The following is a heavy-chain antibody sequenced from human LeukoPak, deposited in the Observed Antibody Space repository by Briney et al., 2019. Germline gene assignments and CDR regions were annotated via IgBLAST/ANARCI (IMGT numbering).Heavy chain of an antibody. CDR3: ARVRSSGGHFDY. Sequence: GASVKVSCKASGYTFTGYYMHWVRQAPGQGLEWMGWINPNSGGTNYAQKFQGRVTMARDTSISTAYMELSRLRSDDTAVYYCARVRSSGGHFDYWGQGTLVTVSS. J-gene: IGHJ4*02. CDR1: GYTFTGYY. V-gene: IGHV1-2*02. D-gene: IGHD6-19*01. CDR2: INPNSGGT.